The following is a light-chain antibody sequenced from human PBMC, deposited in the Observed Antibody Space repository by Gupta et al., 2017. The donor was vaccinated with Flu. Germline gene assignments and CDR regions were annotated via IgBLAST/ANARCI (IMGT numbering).Light chain of an antibody. J-gene: IGLJ1*01. V-gene: IGLV2-8*01. CDR3: SSYAGSNNPVV. Sequence: QSALTQPPSASVSPGQSLHLSCTRHSSDVGGYHYVSWYQQHPGKAPKLMIYEVSKRPSGVPYRFSGSKSGNTASLTVSWLQADDEADYYCSSYAGSNNPVVFGTGTKVTVL. CDR2: EVS. CDR1: SSDVGGYHY.